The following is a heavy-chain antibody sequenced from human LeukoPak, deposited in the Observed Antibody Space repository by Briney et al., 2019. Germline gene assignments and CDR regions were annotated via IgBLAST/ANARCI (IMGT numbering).Heavy chain of an antibody. CDR2: ISGSGDST. Sequence: TGGSLRLSCTASGFIFDTHTLTWVRQAPGKGLEWVASISGSGDSTNYGDSVKGRFTISRDNSKNTLYLQMNSLRAEDTAVYYCAKVDYGDYYFDYWGQGTLVTVSS. CDR3: AKVDYGDYYFDY. D-gene: IGHD4-17*01. J-gene: IGHJ4*02. V-gene: IGHV3-23*01. CDR1: GFIFDTHT.